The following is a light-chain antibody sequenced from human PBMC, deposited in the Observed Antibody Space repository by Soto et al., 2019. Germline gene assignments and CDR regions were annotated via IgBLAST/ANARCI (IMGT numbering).Light chain of an antibody. CDR3: QHYNSYSEA. CDR1: QTISSW. V-gene: IGKV1-5*03. CDR2: KAS. Sequence: DIQMTQSPSTLSGSVGDRATITCRASQTISSWLAWYQQKPGKAPKLLIYKASTVKSGVPSRFSGSGSGTEFTLTISSLQPDDFATYYFQHYNSYSEAFGQGTKVELK. J-gene: IGKJ1*01.